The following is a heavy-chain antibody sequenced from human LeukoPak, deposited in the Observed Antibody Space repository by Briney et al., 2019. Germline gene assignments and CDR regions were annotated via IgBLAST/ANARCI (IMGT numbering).Heavy chain of an antibody. CDR3: ARGKHRTAWLIDY. D-gene: IGHD2-21*02. CDR2: ITASSDNI. Sequence: GGSLRLSCVTSGFSLSDYSMNWVRQAPGKGLEWISFITASSDNINYADSVRGRFTISRDNAKNSLSLQMNSLRDDDTAVYYCARGKHRTAWLIDYWDQGTLVIVSS. V-gene: IGHV3-48*02. J-gene: IGHJ4*02. CDR1: GFSLSDYS.